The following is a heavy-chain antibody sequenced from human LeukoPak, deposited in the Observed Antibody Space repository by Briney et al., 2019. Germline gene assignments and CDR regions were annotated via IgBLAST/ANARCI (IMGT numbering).Heavy chain of an antibody. J-gene: IGHJ5*02. Sequence: SQTLSLTCTVSGGSVSSGDYYWIWMPQPPGKGLEWIGSIYYCGSHYYNPSLNGRVTISVDTSKHQFSLKPSSGTAAHTAVYYCARVRAAGTFNRFDPWGQGTLVTVSS. CDR1: GGSVSSGDYY. V-gene: IGHV4-30-2*03. D-gene: IGHD6-13*01. CDR2: IYYCGSH. CDR3: ARVRAAGTFNRFDP.